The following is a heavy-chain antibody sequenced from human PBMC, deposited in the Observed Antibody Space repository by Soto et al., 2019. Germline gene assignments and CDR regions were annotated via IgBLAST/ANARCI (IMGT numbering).Heavy chain of an antibody. D-gene: IGHD2-8*02. V-gene: IGHV3-23*01. Sequence: GGSLRLSCAASGFTFSSYAMSWVRQAPGKGLEWVSAISGSGGSTSYADSVKDRFTISRDNSKNTLYLQMNSLRAEDTAVYYCAKGLYCDHHNYYAMDVWGEGTQVTV. CDR2: ISGSGGST. CDR1: GFTFSSYA. J-gene: IGHJ6*01. CDR3: AKGLYCDHHNYYAMDV.